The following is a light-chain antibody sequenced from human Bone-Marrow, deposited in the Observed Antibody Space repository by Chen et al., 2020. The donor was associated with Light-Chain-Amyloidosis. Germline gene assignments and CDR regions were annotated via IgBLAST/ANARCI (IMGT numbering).Light chain of an antibody. J-gene: IGKJ1*01. CDR2: KAS. Sequence: DFQMTQSPSTLSASVGDRVTITCRASQSISTWLAWYQQKPGKAPKLLISKASTLETGVPSRFSGGGSGTEFTLTISSLKPDDFATYYCQQYDTYTRTFGPGTKVEI. V-gene: IGKV1-5*03. CDR3: QQYDTYTRT. CDR1: QSISTW.